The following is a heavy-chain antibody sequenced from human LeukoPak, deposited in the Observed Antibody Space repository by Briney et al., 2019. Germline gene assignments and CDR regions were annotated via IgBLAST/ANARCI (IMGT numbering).Heavy chain of an antibody. CDR1: GGFISSYY. V-gene: IGHV4-59*08. J-gene: IGHJ4*02. CDR2: IYYSGST. D-gene: IGHD5-18*01. CDR3: ARRHIYGYYLDY. Sequence: PSETLPLTCTVSGGFISSYYWSWIRQPPGKGLEWIGYIYYSGSTNYNPSLKSRLTISVDTSKNQFSLKLSSVTAADTAVYYCARRHIYGYYLDYWGQGTLVTVSS.